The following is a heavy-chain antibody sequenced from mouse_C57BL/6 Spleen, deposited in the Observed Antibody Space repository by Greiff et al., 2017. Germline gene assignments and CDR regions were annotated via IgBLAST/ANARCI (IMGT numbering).Heavy chain of an antibody. J-gene: IGHJ2*01. CDR3: ARRGLPYYFDY. D-gene: IGHD2-4*01. CDR2: IYPRSGNT. Sequence: QVHVKQSGAELARPGASVKLSCKASGYTFTSYGISWVKQRTGQGLEWIGEIYPRSGNTYYNEKFKGKATLTADKSSSTAYMELRSLTSEDSAVYFWARRGLPYYFDYWGQGTTLTVSS. CDR1: GYTFTSYG. V-gene: IGHV1-81*01.